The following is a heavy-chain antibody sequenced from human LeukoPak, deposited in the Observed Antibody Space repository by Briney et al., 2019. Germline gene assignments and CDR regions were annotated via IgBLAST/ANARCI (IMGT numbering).Heavy chain of an antibody. J-gene: IGHJ4*02. D-gene: IGHD3-22*01. CDR3: ARGGYYYDSSGHQAL. Sequence: GASVKVSCRASGYTFTDYYMHWVRQAPGQGLEWMGWINPNSGGTNYAQKFQGRVTMTRDTSISTAYMELSRLRSDDTAAYYCARGGYYYDSSGHQALWGQGTLVTVSS. CDR2: INPNSGGT. V-gene: IGHV1-2*02. CDR1: GYTFTDYY.